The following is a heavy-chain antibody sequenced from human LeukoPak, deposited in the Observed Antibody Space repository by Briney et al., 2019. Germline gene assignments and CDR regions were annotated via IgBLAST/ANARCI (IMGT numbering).Heavy chain of an antibody. CDR1: GFTFSTFA. Sequence: GGSLRLSCVASGFTFSTFAMIWVRQPPGKGLEWVSSIFPSGGEIHYADSVRGRFTISRDNSKNTLYLQMKSLRAEDTAVYYCAEGGGYEAQYYYYYLDVWGKGTTVTIAS. D-gene: IGHD5-12*01. CDR3: AEGGGYEAQYYYYYLDV. J-gene: IGHJ6*03. CDR2: IFPSGGEI. V-gene: IGHV3-23*01.